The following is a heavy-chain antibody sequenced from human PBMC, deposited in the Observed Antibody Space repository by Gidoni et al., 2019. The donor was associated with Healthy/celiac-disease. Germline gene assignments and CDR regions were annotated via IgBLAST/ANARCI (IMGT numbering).Heavy chain of an antibody. J-gene: IGHJ4*02. D-gene: IGHD2-15*01. CDR3: ARDPLRALPPHYYFDY. CDR2: INPNSGGT. V-gene: IGHV1-2*02. Sequence: QVQLVQSGAEVKKPGASVTVSCKASGYTFTGYYMHWVRQAPGQGLEWMGWINPNSGGTNYAQKFQGRVTMTRDTSISTAYMELSRLRSDDTAVYYCARDPLRALPPHYYFDYWGQGTLVTVSS. CDR1: GYTFTGYY.